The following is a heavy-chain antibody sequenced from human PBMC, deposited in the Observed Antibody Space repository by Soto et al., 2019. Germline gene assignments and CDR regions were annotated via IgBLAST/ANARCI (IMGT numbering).Heavy chain of an antibody. V-gene: IGHV3-23*01. CDR2: ISGSGGST. Sequence: PGGSLILSCAASGFTFSSYGMSWVRQAPGKGLEWVSAISGSGGSTYYADSVKGRFTISRDNSKNTLYLQMNSLRAEDTAVYYCAKELRFLTGYGMDVWGQGTTVTVSS. D-gene: IGHD3-3*01. J-gene: IGHJ6*02. CDR1: GFTFSSYG. CDR3: AKELRFLTGYGMDV.